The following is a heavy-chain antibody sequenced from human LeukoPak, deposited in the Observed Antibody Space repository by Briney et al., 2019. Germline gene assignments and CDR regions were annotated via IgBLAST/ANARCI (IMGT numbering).Heavy chain of an antibody. Sequence: GASVKVSCKASGYTFTGYYIHWVRQAPGQGLEWMGWINPNSSGTNYAQNFQDRVTMTRDTSISTAYMGLSRLRSDDTAVYYCARDYGGILVAETFDYWGQGTLVTVSS. CDR2: INPNSSGT. CDR3: ARDYGGILVAETFDY. CDR1: GYTFTGYY. V-gene: IGHV1-2*02. J-gene: IGHJ4*02. D-gene: IGHD5-12*01.